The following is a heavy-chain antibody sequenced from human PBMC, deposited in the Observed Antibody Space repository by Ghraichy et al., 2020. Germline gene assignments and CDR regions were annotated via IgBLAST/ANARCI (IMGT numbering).Heavy chain of an antibody. CDR1: GGTFSSYT. V-gene: IGHV1-69*02. D-gene: IGHD3-9*01. Sequence: SVKVSCKASGGTFSSYTISWVRQAPGQGLEWMGRIIPILGIANYAQKFQGRVTITADKSTSTAYMELSSLRSEDTAVYYCARGRADYDILTGYYRKTRLSYYFDYWGQGTLVTVSS. CDR3: ARGRADYDILTGYYRKTRLSYYFDY. CDR2: IIPILGIA. J-gene: IGHJ4*02.